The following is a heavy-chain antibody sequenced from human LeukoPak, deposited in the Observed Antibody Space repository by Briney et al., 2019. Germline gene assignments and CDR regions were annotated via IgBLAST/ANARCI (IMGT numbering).Heavy chain of an antibody. CDR3: AGVYYDSSGYRT. CDR2: INHSGST. J-gene: IGHJ4*02. D-gene: IGHD3-22*01. CDR1: GGSFSGYY. V-gene: IGHV4-34*01. Sequence: SETLSLTCAVYGGSFSGYYWNWIRQPPGKGLEWIGEINHSGSTNYNPSLKSRVTISVDTPKNRFSLKLSSVTAADTAVYYCAGVYYDSSGYRTWGQGTLVTVSS.